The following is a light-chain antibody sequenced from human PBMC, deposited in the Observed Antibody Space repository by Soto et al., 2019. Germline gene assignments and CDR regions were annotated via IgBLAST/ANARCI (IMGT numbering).Light chain of an antibody. CDR2: DAS. CDR1: QSVSSTS. V-gene: IGKV3-11*01. CDR3: QQRYRWPRT. Sequence: EIVLTQSPATLSLSPGERATLSCRASQSVSSTSLTWLQQKPGQAPRLLIYDASTRATGIPARFTGSGSGTDFTLTSTSLEPEDFAVYYCQQRYRWPRTFGQGTRLEMK. J-gene: IGKJ2*01.